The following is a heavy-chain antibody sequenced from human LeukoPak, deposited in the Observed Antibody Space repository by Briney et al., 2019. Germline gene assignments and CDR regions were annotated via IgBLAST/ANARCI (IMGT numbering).Heavy chain of an antibody. Sequence: GESLKISCKGSGYSSTSYWIGWVRQMPGKGLEWMGIIYPGDPDTRYSPSFQGQVTISADKSISTAYLQWSSLKASDTAMYYCASPKPTGSSWYRAPPTYWGQGTLVTVSS. CDR3: ASPKPTGSSWYRAPPTY. V-gene: IGHV5-51*01. CDR1: GYSSTSYW. CDR2: IYPGDPDT. J-gene: IGHJ4*02. D-gene: IGHD6-13*01.